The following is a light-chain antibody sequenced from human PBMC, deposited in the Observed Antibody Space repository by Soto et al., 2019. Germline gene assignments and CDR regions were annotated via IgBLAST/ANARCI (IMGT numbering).Light chain of an antibody. Sequence: DIQLTQSPSSVSASVGDRVTITCRASQGLSSWLAWYQQKPGKAPKLLIYTASTLHSGVPSRFSGSGSRTDFTLTISSLQREDFAAYYCQQANTFPITFGHGTRVEIK. V-gene: IGKV1D-12*01. J-gene: IGKJ5*01. CDR1: QGLSSW. CDR2: TAS. CDR3: QQANTFPIT.